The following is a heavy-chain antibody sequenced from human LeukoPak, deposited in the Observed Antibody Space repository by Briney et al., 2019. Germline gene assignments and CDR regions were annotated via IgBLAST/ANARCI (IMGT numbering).Heavy chain of an antibody. CDR1: GFTFSNYA. D-gene: IGHD3-10*01. Sequence: GGSLRLSCSASGFTFSNYAMSWVRQTPGKGLEWVSAISASGIGTYYTDSVKGRFTVSRDNSKNTLYLQMNSLRAEDTAVYYCAKDYGSGSFDYLDYWGQGTLVTVSS. CDR2: ISASGIGT. V-gene: IGHV3-23*01. CDR3: AKDYGSGSFDYLDY. J-gene: IGHJ4*02.